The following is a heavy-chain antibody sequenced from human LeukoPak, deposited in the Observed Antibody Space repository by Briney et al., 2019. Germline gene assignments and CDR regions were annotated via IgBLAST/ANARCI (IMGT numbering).Heavy chain of an antibody. V-gene: IGHV3-21*01. CDR2: ISSSSSYI. D-gene: IGHD1-26*01. J-gene: IGHJ4*02. Sequence: GGSLRLSCAASGFTFSSYSMNWVRQAPGKGLEWVSSISSSSSYIYYADSVKGRFTISRDNAKNSLYLQMNSLRAEDTAVYYCAGESGSYSVDYWGQGTLVTVSS. CDR1: GFTFSSYS. CDR3: AGESGSYSVDY.